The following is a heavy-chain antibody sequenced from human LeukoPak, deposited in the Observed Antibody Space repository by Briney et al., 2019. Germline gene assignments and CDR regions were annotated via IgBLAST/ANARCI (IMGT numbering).Heavy chain of an antibody. CDR2: ISYDGSNK. V-gene: IGHV3-30*03. J-gene: IGHJ3*02. D-gene: IGHD3-16*02. Sequence: PGGSLRLSCAASGFTFGSYAMHWVRQAPGKGLEWVALISYDGSNKYYADSVKGRFIISRDNSKNTLYLQMNSLKTEDTAVYYCTTDLNDYVWGSYRPDAFDIWGQGTMVTVSS. CDR3: TTDLNDYVWGSYRPDAFDI. CDR1: GFTFGSYA.